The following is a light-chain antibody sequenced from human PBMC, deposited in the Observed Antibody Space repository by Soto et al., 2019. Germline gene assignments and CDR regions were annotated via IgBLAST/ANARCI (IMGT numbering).Light chain of an antibody. CDR1: SSDVGPYNL. Sequence: QSALTQSPSASGSPGQSITISCTGTSSDVGPYNLVSWYQHHPGKVPQLIIYETTKRPSGVSNRFSGSKSGNTASLTISGLQAEDEAHYHCSSYTGDYTLMFAGGTKLTVL. CDR2: ETT. V-gene: IGLV2-23*01. J-gene: IGLJ3*02. CDR3: SSYTGDYTLM.